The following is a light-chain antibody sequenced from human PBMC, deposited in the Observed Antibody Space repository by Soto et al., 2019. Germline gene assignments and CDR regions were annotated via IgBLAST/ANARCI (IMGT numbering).Light chain of an antibody. V-gene: IGKV1-27*01. CDR1: QDISNF. CDR3: QKYGGAPRT. Sequence: DIQMTQSPTSLSVSVGDGVTITCRASQDISNFLAWYQQKPGRIPKLLISAASTLQSGVPSRFTGSGSGTDFALTISSLQPEDVGTYYCQKYGGAPRTFGQGTKVEI. J-gene: IGKJ1*01. CDR2: AAS.